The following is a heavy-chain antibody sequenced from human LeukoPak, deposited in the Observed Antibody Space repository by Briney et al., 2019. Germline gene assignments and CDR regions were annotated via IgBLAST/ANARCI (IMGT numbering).Heavy chain of an antibody. V-gene: IGHV1-2*06. CDR3: ARDLSSTPNWEFDY. J-gene: IGHJ4*02. CDR1: GYTFSGYF. D-gene: IGHD7-27*01. Sequence: VASVKVFCKASGYTFSGYFIHWVRQAAGQRLEWMGRINADSGGPEYPPNFQGRVTMTRDTSTSTASMELSRLSSDGTAVYYCARDLSSTPNWEFDYWDQGTLVTVSS. CDR2: INADSGGP.